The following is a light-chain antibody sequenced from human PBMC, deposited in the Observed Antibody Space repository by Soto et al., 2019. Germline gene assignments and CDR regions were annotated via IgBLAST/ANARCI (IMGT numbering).Light chain of an antibody. CDR1: QSVGSF. V-gene: IGKV3-11*01. Sequence: EIVLTQSPPTLSLSPGERDTCSCRAIQSVGSFLAWYQQKPGQAPRLLIYDTSIRATGIPARFSGSGSGTDFTLTISSLEPEDFAVYYCQQRNSWPPTFTFGQGTRLEIK. J-gene: IGKJ5*01. CDR3: QQRNSWPPTFT. CDR2: DTS.